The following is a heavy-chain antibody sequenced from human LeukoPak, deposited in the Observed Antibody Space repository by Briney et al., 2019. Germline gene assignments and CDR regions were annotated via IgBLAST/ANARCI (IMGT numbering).Heavy chain of an antibody. CDR2: INPNSGGT. D-gene: IGHD6-19*01. J-gene: IGHJ4*02. V-gene: IGHV1-2*02. CDR1: GYTFIGYY. Sequence: ASVKVSCKASGYTFIGYYMHWVRQAPGQGLEWMGWINPNSGGTNYAQKFQGRVTMTRDTSISTAYMELSRLRSDDTAVYYCARDLTHSSGWYSPFDYWGQGTLVTVSS. CDR3: ARDLTHSSGWYSPFDY.